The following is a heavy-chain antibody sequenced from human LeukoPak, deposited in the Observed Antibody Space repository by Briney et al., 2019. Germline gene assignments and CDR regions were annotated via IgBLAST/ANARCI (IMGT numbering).Heavy chain of an antibody. Sequence: ASVKVSCKASGYAFTSYGISWVRQAPGQGLEWMGWISAYNGNTNYAQKLQGRVTMTTDTSTSTAYMELRSLRSDDTAVYYCAREHGSGSYYNPVGFDCWGQGTLVTVSS. CDR1: GYAFTSYG. V-gene: IGHV1-18*04. CDR3: AREHGSGSYYNPVGFDC. J-gene: IGHJ4*02. CDR2: ISAYNGNT. D-gene: IGHD3-10*01.